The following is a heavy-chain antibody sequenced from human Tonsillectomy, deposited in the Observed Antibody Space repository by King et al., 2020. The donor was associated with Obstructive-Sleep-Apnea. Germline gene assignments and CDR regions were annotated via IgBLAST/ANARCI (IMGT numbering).Heavy chain of an antibody. V-gene: IGHV3-13*04. CDR1: GFTFSSYD. CDR2: IGTAGDT. Sequence: VQLVESGGGLVQPGGSLRLSCAASGFTFSSYDMHWVRQATGKGLEWVSSIGTAGDTYYPDSVKGRFTISRENAKNSLYLQMNSLRAGDTAVYYCARAQGYYYYYGMDVWGQGTTVTVSS. CDR3: ARAQGYYYYYGMDV. J-gene: IGHJ6*02.